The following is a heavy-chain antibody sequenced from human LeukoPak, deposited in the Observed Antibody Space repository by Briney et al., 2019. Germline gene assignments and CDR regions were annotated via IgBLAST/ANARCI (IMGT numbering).Heavy chain of an antibody. CDR3: AKDRVPGIAAAGILRY. CDR2: ISGGGGST. J-gene: IGHJ4*02. V-gene: IGHV3-23*01. Sequence: GGSLRLSCAASGFTFSSYAMSWVRQAPGKGLEWVSAISGGGGSTYYADSVKGRFTISRDNSKNTLYLQMNSLRAEDTAVYYCAKDRVPGIAAAGILRYWGQGTLVTVSS. CDR1: GFTFSSYA. D-gene: IGHD6-13*01.